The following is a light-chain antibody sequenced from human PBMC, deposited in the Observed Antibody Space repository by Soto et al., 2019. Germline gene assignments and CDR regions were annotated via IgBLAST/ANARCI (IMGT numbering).Light chain of an antibody. CDR3: CSYAGSPCV. J-gene: IGLJ1*01. CDR2: DVS. V-gene: IGLV2-11*01. CDR1: SSDVGRYNY. Sequence: QSALTQPRSVSGSPGQSVTISCTGTSSDVGRYNYVSWYQHHPGKAPKLMIYDVSTRPSGVPDRFSGSKSGTTASLTISGLQAEDEADYYCCSYAGSPCVFGTGTKLTVL.